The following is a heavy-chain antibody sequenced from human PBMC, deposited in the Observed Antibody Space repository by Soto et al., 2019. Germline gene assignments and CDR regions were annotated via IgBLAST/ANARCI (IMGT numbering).Heavy chain of an antibody. V-gene: IGHV1-18*01. CDR2: ISPYNDVT. D-gene: IGHD3-22*01. CDR1: GYAFSSYS. J-gene: IGHJ6*02. Sequence: QAQLVQSGAEVKKPGASVKVSCKASGYAFSSYSICWVRHAPGQGLEWLGWISPYNDVTNYAQKLQGRVTMTTDTSTRTAYMDLRSLRSDDTAVYYCARGGYYDSSGSRNYHYYGMDVWGQGTTVTVSS. CDR3: ARGGYYDSSGSRNYHYYGMDV.